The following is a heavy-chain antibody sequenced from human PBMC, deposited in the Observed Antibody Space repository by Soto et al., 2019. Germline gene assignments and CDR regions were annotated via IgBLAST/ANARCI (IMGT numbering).Heavy chain of an antibody. CDR1: GFTFSSYG. Sequence: GGSLRLSCAASGFTFSSYGMHWVRQAPGKGLEWVAVIWYDGSNKYYADSVKGRFTISRDNSKNTLYLQMNSLRAEDTAVYYCARVTYSSSWNWFDPWGQGTMVTVSS. CDR2: IWYDGSNK. CDR3: ARVTYSSSWNWFDP. V-gene: IGHV3-33*01. D-gene: IGHD6-13*01. J-gene: IGHJ5*02.